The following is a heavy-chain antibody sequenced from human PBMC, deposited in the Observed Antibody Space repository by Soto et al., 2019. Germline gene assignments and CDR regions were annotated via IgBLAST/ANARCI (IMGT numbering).Heavy chain of an antibody. V-gene: IGHV3-33*01. D-gene: IGHD6-6*01. CDR1: GFTFSSYG. CDR2: IWYDGSNK. Sequence: QVQLVESGGGVVQPGRSLRLSCAASGFTFSSYGMHWVRQAPGKGLEWVAVIWYDGSNKYYADSVKGRFTISRDNSKNTLYLQMNSLRAEDTAVYYCARGIAARPLPPSPPRRGFDPWGQGTLVTVSS. J-gene: IGHJ5*02. CDR3: ARGIAARPLPPSPPRRGFDP.